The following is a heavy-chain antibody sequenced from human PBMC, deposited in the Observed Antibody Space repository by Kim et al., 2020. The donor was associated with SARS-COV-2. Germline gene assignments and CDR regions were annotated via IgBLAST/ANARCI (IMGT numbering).Heavy chain of an antibody. D-gene: IGHD3-10*01. CDR3: ARHVSYGYFDY. Sequence: TTYNPPPRSRVTRAVDTSKNQFSRTLSSVTAADTAVYYCARHVSYGYFDYWGQGTLVTVSS. V-gene: IGHV4-59*08. J-gene: IGHJ4*02. CDR2: T.